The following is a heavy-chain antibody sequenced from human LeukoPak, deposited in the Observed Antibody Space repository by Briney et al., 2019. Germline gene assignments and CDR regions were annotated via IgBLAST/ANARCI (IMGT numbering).Heavy chain of an antibody. V-gene: IGHV1-8*02. Sequence: ASVKVSCKASGYTFTGYYMHWVRQATGQGLEWMGWMNPNSGNTGYAQKFQGRVTMTRNTSISTAYMELSSLRSEDTAVYYCARAGAAAGPDYWGQGTLVTVSS. D-gene: IGHD6-13*01. CDR3: ARAGAAAGPDY. CDR2: MNPNSGNT. CDR1: GYTFTGYY. J-gene: IGHJ4*02.